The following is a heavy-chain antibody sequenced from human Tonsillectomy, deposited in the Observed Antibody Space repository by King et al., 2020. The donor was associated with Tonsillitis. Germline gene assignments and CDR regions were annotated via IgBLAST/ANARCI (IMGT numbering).Heavy chain of an antibody. CDR1: GFTFSSYS. CDR3: ASHLSHDAFDI. V-gene: IGHV3-21*01. J-gene: IGHJ3*02. CDR2: ISSSSSYI. Sequence: VQLVESGGGLVKPGGSLRLSCAASGFTFSSYSMNCVRQAPGKGLEWVSSISSSSSYIYYADSVKGRFTISRDNAKNSLYLQMNSLRAEDTAVYYCASHLSHDAFDIWGQGTMVTVSS.